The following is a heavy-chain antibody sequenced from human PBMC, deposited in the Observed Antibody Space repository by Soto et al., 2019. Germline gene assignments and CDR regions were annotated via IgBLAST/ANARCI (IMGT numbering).Heavy chain of an antibody. V-gene: IGHV3-30*18. CDR3: AKPETRYGSGNRYYGMDV. CDR2: ISYDGSNK. J-gene: IGHJ6*02. D-gene: IGHD3-10*01. Sequence: PGGSLTLSCVASGFTFSSYCMHWVRQAPGKGLEWVAVISYDGSNKYYADSVKGRFTIARDNSKSTLYLQMNSLRAEDTAVYYCAKPETRYGSGNRYYGMDVWGQGTTVTVSS. CDR1: GFTFSSYC.